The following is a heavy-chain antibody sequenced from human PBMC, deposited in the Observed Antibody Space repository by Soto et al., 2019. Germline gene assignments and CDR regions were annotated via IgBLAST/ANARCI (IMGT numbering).Heavy chain of an antibody. J-gene: IGHJ6*02. D-gene: IGHD2-21*02. CDR2: MYKTGST. Sequence: PSETLSLTCTVSGGSISGYYWSWIRQPPGKGLEWIGYMYKTGSTVYNPPFKSRVTISVDTSKNQFSLKLNSVTAAETAVYYCARDLWGYCGTDCYPLDVWGQGTTVTVS. CDR3: ARDLWGYCGTDCYPLDV. V-gene: IGHV4-59*01. CDR1: GGSISGYY.